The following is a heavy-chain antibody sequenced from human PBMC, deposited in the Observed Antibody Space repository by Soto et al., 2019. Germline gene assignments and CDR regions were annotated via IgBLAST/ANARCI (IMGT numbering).Heavy chain of an antibody. CDR3: ARAPLVEMATMGFAY. CDR2: MNPNSGNT. Sequence: ALVKASTKPAGYTVTSDDGNWVRQATGQVLEWMGCMNPNSGNTGYAQKFQGRVTMTRNTSISTAYMELSSLRSEDTAVYYCARAPLVEMATMGFAYWGQGTLVTVSS. CDR1: GYTVTSDD. V-gene: IGHV1-8*01. J-gene: IGHJ4*02. D-gene: IGHD5-12*01.